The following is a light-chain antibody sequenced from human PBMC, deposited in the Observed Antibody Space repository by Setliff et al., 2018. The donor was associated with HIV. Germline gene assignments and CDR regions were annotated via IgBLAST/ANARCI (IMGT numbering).Light chain of an antibody. J-gene: IGLJ2*01. CDR2: HVN. V-gene: IGLV2-14*01. Sequence: QSVLTQPASVSGSPGQSITISCTGTRSDVGGYNYVSWYQQHPGKAPKLMIYHVNKRPSGFSHRFSGSKSGNTASLTISGLQAEDGADYYCSSYTTSTFDVVFGGGTKVTVL. CDR1: RSDVGGYNY. CDR3: SSYTTSTFDVV.